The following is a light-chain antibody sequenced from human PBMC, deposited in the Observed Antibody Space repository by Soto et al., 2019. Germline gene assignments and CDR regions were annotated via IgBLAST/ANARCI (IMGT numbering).Light chain of an antibody. Sequence: QSALTQPASVSSSPGQSIAISCTGTRSDVGAYNYVSLYQQHPGKAPKLMISEVTNRPSGVSDRFSGSKSGNTASLTISGLQAEDEADYYCSSFTSRFTFVFGTGTKVTVL. CDR2: EVT. CDR1: RSDVGAYNY. CDR3: SSFTSRFTFV. J-gene: IGLJ1*01. V-gene: IGLV2-14*01.